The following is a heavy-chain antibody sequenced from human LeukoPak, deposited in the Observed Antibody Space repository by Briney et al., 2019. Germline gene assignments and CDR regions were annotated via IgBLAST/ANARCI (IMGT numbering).Heavy chain of an antibody. CDR1: GFTFSSYA. V-gene: IGHV3-23*01. CDR2: ISGSGGST. D-gene: IGHD3-10*01. CDR3: AKAMVRGVITPYYFDY. J-gene: IGHJ4*02. Sequence: GGSLRLSCAASGFTFSSYAMSWVRQAPGKGLEWVSAISGSGGSTYYADSVKGRFTISRDNSKNTLYLQMNSPRAEDTAVYYCAKAMVRGVITPYYFDYWGQGTLVTVSS.